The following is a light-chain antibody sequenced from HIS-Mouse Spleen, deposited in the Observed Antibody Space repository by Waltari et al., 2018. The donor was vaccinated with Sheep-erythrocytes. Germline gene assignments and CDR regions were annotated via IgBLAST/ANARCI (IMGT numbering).Light chain of an antibody. CDR1: SRDVGGYNY. Sequence: QSALTQPRSVSGSPGQSVTISCTGTSRDVGGYNYFSWYQQHPGKAPKLMIYDVSKRTSGVPDRFSGSKSGNTASLTISGLQAEDEADYYCCSYAGSYNHVFATGTKVTVL. V-gene: IGLV2-11*01. J-gene: IGLJ1*01. CDR3: CSYAGSYNHV. CDR2: DVS.